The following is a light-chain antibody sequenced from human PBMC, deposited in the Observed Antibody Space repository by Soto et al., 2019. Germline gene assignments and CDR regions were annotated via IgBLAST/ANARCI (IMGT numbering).Light chain of an antibody. V-gene: IGKV3-11*01. CDR2: DAS. Sequence: EIVLTQSPAALSLSPGGRATLSNRVSQSINIYLAWYQQKLGQAPRLLIYDASIRATGIPARFSGSGSGTDFTLTISSLEPEDFGVYYCQQRYSWPLTFGGGTKVDIK. J-gene: IGKJ4*01. CDR3: QQRYSWPLT. CDR1: QSINIY.